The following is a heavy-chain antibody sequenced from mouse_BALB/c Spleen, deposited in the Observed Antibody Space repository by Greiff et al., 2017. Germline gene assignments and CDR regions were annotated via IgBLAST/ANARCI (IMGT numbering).Heavy chain of an antibody. Sequence: EVQRVESGGGLVQPKGSLKLSCAASGFTFNTYAMNWVRQAPGKGLEWVARIRSKSNNYATYYADSVKDRFTISRDDSQSMLYLQMNNLKTEDTAMYYCVSSRYSWFAYWGQGTLVTVSA. J-gene: IGHJ3*01. CDR2: IRSKSNNYAT. CDR3: VSSRYSWFAY. D-gene: IGHD2-14*01. V-gene: IGHV10-1*02. CDR1: GFTFNTYA.